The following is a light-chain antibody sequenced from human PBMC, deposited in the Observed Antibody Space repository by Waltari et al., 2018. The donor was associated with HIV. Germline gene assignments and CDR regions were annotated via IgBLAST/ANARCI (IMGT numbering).Light chain of an antibody. CDR2: EVN. CDR3: CSFTGRKSLI. CDR1: SRDVASYHP. V-gene: IGLV2-23*02. Sequence: QSAPTQPAPVSGSPGQSLTISCPGTSRDVASYHPSTWYQQRPGKAPKLVIYEVNKRPSGVSDRFSASKSGNTASLTLSGLQAEDEANYYCCSFTGRKSLIFGGGTKLTVL. J-gene: IGLJ2*01.